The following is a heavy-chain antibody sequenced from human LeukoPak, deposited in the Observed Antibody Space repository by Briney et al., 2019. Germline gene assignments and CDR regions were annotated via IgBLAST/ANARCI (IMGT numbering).Heavy chain of an antibody. CDR2: IYYSGST. Sequence: SETLSLTCTVSGGSISSYYWSWLRQPPGKGLEWIGYIYYSGSTNYNPSLKSRVTISVDTSKNQFSLKLSSVTAADTAVYYCAREVLSAFDIWGQGTMVTVSS. D-gene: IGHD2-8*01. CDR1: GGSISSYY. V-gene: IGHV4-59*01. J-gene: IGHJ3*02. CDR3: AREVLSAFDI.